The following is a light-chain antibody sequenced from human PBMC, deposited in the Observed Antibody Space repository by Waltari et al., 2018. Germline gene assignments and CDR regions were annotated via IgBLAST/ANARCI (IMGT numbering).Light chain of an antibody. CDR3: QSADFSGRYVV. Sequence: YALTQALSMSVSPRQAARLTCSGVSLPKPFAHWYQQKPGQAPLLVLYKDNERPSGVPDRFTGSSSGTTVTLTINGVQPDDEADYYCQSADFSGRYVVFGGGTKLTVL. CDR2: KDN. CDR1: SLPKPF. J-gene: IGLJ2*01. V-gene: IGLV3-25*03.